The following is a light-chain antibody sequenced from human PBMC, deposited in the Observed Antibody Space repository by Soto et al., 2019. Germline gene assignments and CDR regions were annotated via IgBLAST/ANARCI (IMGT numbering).Light chain of an antibody. J-gene: IGLJ2*01. CDR2: NVN. V-gene: IGLV2-14*01. CDR1: SSDIGGYNY. Sequence: QSALTQPASVSGSPGQSITISCTGTSSDIGGYNYVSWYQQHPGKAPNLMIYNVNNRPSGVSNRFSGSKSGNTASLTISGLPGEDEDDYYCSSYTSSSTVLFGGGTKLTVL. CDR3: SSYTSSSTVL.